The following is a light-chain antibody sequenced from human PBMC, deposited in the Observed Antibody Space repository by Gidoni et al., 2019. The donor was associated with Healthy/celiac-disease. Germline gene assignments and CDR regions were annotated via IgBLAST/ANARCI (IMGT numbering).Light chain of an antibody. V-gene: IGKV3-11*01. CDR3: QQRSNWLT. Sequence: EIVLTQSPATLSLSPGERATLSCRASQCVSSYLAWYQQKPGQAPRLLIYDASNRATGIPARFSGSGSGTDFTRTISSLEPEDFAVYYCQQRSNWLTFGGGTKVEIK. CDR2: DAS. J-gene: IGKJ4*01. CDR1: QCVSSY.